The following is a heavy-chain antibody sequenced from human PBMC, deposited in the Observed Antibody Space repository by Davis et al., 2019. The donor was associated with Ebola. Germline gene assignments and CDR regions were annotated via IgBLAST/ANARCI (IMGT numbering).Heavy chain of an antibody. V-gene: IGHV4-30-2*01. Sequence: MPSETLSLTCAVSGGSISSGGYSWSWIRQPPGKGLEWIGYIYHSGSTNYNPSLKSRVTISVDKSKNQFSLKLSSVTAADTAVYYCARNSGYDEVVDYWGQGTLVTVSS. CDR1: GGSISSGGYS. CDR3: ARNSGYDEVVDY. D-gene: IGHD5-12*01. CDR2: IYHSGST. J-gene: IGHJ4*02.